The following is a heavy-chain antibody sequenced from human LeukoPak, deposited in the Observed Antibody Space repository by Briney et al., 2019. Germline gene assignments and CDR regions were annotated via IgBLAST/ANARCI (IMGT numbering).Heavy chain of an antibody. CDR2: IWYDGSNK. J-gene: IGHJ4*02. CDR3: AKGGKWDVTPFDY. D-gene: IGHD1-26*01. Sequence: GGSLRLSCAASGFTFSSHGMHWVRQAPGKGLEWVAVIWYDGSNKYYADSVKGRFTISRDNSKNTLYLQVNSLRAEDTAVYYCAKGGKWDVTPFDYWGQGTLVTVSS. CDR1: GFTFSSHG. V-gene: IGHV3-33*06.